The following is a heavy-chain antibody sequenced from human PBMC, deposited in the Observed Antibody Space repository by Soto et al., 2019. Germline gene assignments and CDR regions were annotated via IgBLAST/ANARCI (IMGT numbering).Heavy chain of an antibody. CDR3: VRPDSTGYYVY. CDR1: GYSFTNHW. V-gene: IGHV5-51*01. Sequence: RGESPKISCKGSGYSFTNHWIGWVRQMPGKGLEWMAIINPTDSDTRYSPSFQGQVTISADKSISTAYLQWSSLKASDTAMYYCVRPDSTGYYVYWGQGTLVTVSS. CDR2: INPTDSDT. D-gene: IGHD3-22*01. J-gene: IGHJ4*01.